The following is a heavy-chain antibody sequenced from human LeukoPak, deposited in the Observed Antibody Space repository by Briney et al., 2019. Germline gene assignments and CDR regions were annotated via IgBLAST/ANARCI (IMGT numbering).Heavy chain of an antibody. J-gene: IGHJ4*02. Sequence: PGGSLRLSCAASGFTFSSYAMSWVRQAPGKGLEWVSAISGSGGSTYYADSVKGRFTISRDNSKNTLYLQMNSLRAEDTAVYYCAKRGAITITTYYFDYWGQGTLVTASS. CDR2: ISGSGGST. D-gene: IGHD3-10*01. CDR1: GFTFSSYA. CDR3: AKRGAITITTYYFDY. V-gene: IGHV3-23*01.